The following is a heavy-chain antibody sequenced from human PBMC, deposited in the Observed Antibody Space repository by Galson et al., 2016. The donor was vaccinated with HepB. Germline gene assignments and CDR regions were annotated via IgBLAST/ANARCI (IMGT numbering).Heavy chain of an antibody. CDR2: ISSDGSNE. V-gene: IGHV3-30-3*01. CDR1: GYTFKSYA. J-gene: IGHJ4*02. D-gene: IGHD6-19*01. Sequence: SLRLSCEASGYTFKSYAMHWVRQAPGKGLEWVALISSDGSNEYYEDTVKGRFTITRDTSKNTLYLQMNSLRAEDTGVYYCARGMVRGSGGCGELDYWGQGILVTVSS. CDR3: ARGMVRGSGGCGELDY.